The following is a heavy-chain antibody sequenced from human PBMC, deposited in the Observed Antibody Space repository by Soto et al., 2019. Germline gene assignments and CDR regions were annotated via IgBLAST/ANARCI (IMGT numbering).Heavy chain of an antibody. J-gene: IGHJ6*02. V-gene: IGHV3-30-3*01. D-gene: IGHD3-22*01. CDR3: ARDEAMIVVVIRPPYYYYGMDV. Sequence: HPGGSLRLSCAASGFTFSSYAMHWVRQAPGKGLEWVAVISYDGSNKYYADSVNGRFTISRDNSKNTLYLQMNSLRAEDTAVYYCARDEAMIVVVIRPPYYYYGMDVWGQGTTVTVSS. CDR2: ISYDGSNK. CDR1: GFTFSSYA.